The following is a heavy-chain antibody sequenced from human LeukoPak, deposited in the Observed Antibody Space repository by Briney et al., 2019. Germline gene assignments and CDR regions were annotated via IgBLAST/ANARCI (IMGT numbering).Heavy chain of an antibody. D-gene: IGHD3-22*01. V-gene: IGHV3-7*03. J-gene: IGHJ4*02. Sequence: PGGSLRLSCVASGFTFSHSWMTWVRQAPGKGLEWVGHIKEDGSSQNYADSVKGRFTISRDNAKSSLHLQMNSLRAEDTAVYYCAKDTAALVVVTPDYWGQGTLVTVSS. CDR2: IKEDGSSQ. CDR1: GFTFSHSW. CDR3: AKDTAALVVVTPDY.